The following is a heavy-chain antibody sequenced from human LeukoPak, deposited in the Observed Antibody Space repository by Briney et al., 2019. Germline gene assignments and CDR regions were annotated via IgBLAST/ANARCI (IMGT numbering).Heavy chain of an antibody. CDR1: GFTFSSYA. CDR2: ISYDGSNK. CDR3: ARDDCSSTSCSLTPNTLDY. Sequence: GRSLRLSCAASGFTFSSYAMHWVRQAPGKGLEWVAVISYDGSNKYYADSVKGRFTISRDNSKNTLYLQMNSLRAEDTAVYYCARDDCSSTSCSLTPNTLDYWGQGTLVTVSS. J-gene: IGHJ4*02. D-gene: IGHD2-2*01. V-gene: IGHV3-30-3*01.